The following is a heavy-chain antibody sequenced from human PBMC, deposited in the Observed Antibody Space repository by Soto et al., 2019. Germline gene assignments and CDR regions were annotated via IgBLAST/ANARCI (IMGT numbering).Heavy chain of an antibody. CDR1: GFTFSSYC. Sequence: GGSLRLSCAASGFTFSSYCMSWVRQAPGKGLKWVANIKQDGSEKYYVDSVKGRFTTSRDNAKTSLYLQMNSLRAEDTAVYYCARDGLAGFGDILTGYYIHYYYGMDVWGQGTTVTVSS. J-gene: IGHJ6*02. CDR2: IKQDGSEK. CDR3: ARDGLAGFGDILTGYYIHYYYGMDV. V-gene: IGHV3-7*04. D-gene: IGHD3-9*01.